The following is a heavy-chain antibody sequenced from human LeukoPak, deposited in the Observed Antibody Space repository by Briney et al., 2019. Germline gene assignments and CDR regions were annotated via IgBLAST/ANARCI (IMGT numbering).Heavy chain of an antibody. D-gene: IGHD6-19*01. CDR3: ARGAVAGTHSYFDY. CDR1: GGTFSSYA. V-gene: IGHV1-69*13. CDR2: IIPIFGTA. J-gene: IGHJ4*02. Sequence: SVKVSCKASGGTFSSYAISWVRQAPGQGLEWMGGIIPIFGTANYAQKFQGRVTITADESTSTAYMGLSSLRSEDTAVYYCARGAVAGTHSYFDYWGQGTLVTVSS.